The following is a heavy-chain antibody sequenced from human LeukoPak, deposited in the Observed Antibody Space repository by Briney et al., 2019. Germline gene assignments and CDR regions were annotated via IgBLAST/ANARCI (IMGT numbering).Heavy chain of an antibody. V-gene: IGHV3-30-3*01. J-gene: IGHJ6*02. Sequence: PGGSLRLSGAASGFTFSSYAMHWVRQAPGKGLEWVAVISYDGSNKYYADSVKGRFTISRDNSKNTLYLQMNSLRAEDTAVYYCAQNPFWGQGTTVTVSS. CDR1: GFTFSSYA. CDR3: AQNPF. CDR2: ISYDGSNK.